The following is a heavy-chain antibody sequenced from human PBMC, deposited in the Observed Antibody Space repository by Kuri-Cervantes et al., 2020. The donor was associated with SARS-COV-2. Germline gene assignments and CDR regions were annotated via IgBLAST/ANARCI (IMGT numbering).Heavy chain of an antibody. V-gene: IGHV6-1*01. CDR3: ARGRYSSSHPGVWFDP. Sequence: SQTLSLTCAISGDSVSSNSAAWNWIRQSPSRGLEWLGRTYYRSKWYNDYAVSVKSRITINPDTSKNQFSLQLNSVTPEDTAVYYCARGRYSSSHPGVWFDPWGQGTLVTVSS. CDR2: TYYRSKWYN. J-gene: IGHJ5*02. D-gene: IGHD6-6*01. CDR1: GDSVSSNSAA.